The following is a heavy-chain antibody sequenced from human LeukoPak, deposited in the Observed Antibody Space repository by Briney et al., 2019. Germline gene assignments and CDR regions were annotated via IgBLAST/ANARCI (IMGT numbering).Heavy chain of an antibody. CDR2: IYPGDSDT. CDR3: ARSVDSTTSTLPY. D-gene: IGHD5-18*01. J-gene: IGHJ4*02. Sequence: GESLMIFCKGSENSFTNCCSAWVRQMPGKGLGWMGIIYPGDSDTRYSPTFQGQVTISADRSSTTAYLQWSGLKASDTAMYYCARSVDSTTSTLPYWGQGTLVTVSS. V-gene: IGHV5-51*01. CDR1: ENSFTNCC.